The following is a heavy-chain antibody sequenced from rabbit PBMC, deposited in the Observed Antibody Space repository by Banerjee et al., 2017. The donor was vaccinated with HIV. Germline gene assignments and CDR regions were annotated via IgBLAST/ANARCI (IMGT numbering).Heavy chain of an antibody. CDR3: ARDGGGWSSNL. CDR1: GFDFSSYY. J-gene: IGHJ4*01. D-gene: IGHD1-1*01. V-gene: IGHV1S7*01. Sequence: QLEETGGGPVQPGGSLKLLCKASGFDFSSYYMSWVRQAPGKGLEWIGYIDPVFGSTYYASWVNGRFSISRENTQNTVSLQLNSLTVADTATYFCARDGGGWSSNLWCQGTLVTIS. CDR2: IDPVFGST.